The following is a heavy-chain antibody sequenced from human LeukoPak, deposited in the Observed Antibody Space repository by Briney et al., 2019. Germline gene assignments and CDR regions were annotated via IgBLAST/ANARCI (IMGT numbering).Heavy chain of an antibody. CDR3: ARVWYYYDSSGYLDY. V-gene: IGHV1-18*04. CDR2: ISAYNGNT. CDR1: GYTFTGYY. Sequence: GASVKVSCKASGYTFTGYYMHWVRQAPGQGLEWMGWISAYNGNTNYAQKLQGRVTMTTDTSTSTAYMELRSLRSDDTAVYYCARVWYYYDSSGYLDYWGQGTLVTVSS. D-gene: IGHD3-22*01. J-gene: IGHJ4*02.